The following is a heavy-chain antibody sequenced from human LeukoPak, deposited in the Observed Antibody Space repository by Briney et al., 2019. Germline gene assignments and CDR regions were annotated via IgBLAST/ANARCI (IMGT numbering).Heavy chain of an antibody. Sequence: QPGGSLRLSCAASGFTFSSYEMNWVRQAPGKGLEWVSYISSSGSTIYYADSVKGRFTISRDNAKNSLYLQMNSLRAEDTAVYYCARALKGLRRRIGGTTTFEYYYYMDVWGKGTTVTISS. CDR3: ARALKGLRRRIGGTTTFEYYYYMDV. J-gene: IGHJ6*03. D-gene: IGHD1-26*01. CDR1: GFTFSSYE. V-gene: IGHV3-48*03. CDR2: ISSSGSTI.